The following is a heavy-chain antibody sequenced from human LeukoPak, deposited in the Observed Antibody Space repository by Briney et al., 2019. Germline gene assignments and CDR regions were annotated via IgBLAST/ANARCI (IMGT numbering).Heavy chain of an antibody. CDR2: ISGSGGST. J-gene: IGHJ4*02. CDR3: ARDERDYYGSGSYSDY. V-gene: IGHV3-23*01. CDR1: GFTFSSYG. D-gene: IGHD3-10*01. Sequence: GGTLRLSCAASGFTFSSYGMSWVRQAPGKGLEWVSAISGSGGSTYYADSVKGRSTISRDNSKNTLYLQMNSLRAEDTAVYYCARDERDYYGSGSYSDYWGQGTLVTVSS.